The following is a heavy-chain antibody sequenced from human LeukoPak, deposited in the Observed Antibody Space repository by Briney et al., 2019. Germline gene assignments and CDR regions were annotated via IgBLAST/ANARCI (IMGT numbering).Heavy chain of an antibody. CDR1: GFTFSSDW. CDR2: ISGDGSTT. Sequence: GGSLRLSCAASGFTFSSDWMHWVRQAPGKGLVWVSRISGDGSTTTYADSVKVRFTISRDNAKNTLYLQMNSLRADDTAVYYCARVDYGGNFDYWGQGTLVTVSS. D-gene: IGHD4-23*01. J-gene: IGHJ4*02. CDR3: ARVDYGGNFDY. V-gene: IGHV3-74*01.